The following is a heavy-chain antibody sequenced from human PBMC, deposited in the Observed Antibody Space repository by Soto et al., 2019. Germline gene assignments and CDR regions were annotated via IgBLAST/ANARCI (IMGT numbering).Heavy chain of an antibody. J-gene: IGHJ5*02. CDR2: MSPYSGET. CDR3: VRDHAAAGFAP. Sequence: QVQVVQSGTEVTKPGASVRVSCKTSGYTFPNYGISWVRQAPGQGFEWMGWMSPYSGETNYAQQFQGRLTLTTDTSTSSAYMNLRSLRSDDTAVYYWVRDHAAAGFAPWGQGTLVTVS. V-gene: IGHV1-18*01. D-gene: IGHD2-2*01. CDR1: GYTFPNYG.